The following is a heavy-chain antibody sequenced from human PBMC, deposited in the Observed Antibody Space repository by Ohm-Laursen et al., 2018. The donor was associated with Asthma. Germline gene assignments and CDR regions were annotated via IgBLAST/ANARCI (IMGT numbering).Heavy chain of an antibody. CDR2: IKSNADGETT. CDR3: TTDRLYY. D-gene: IGHD3-16*02. V-gene: IGHV3-15*01. J-gene: IGHJ4*02. CDR1: GSTFSNVW. Sequence: SLRLSCAASGSTFSNVWMNWVRQAPGRGLEWVGRIKSNADGETTDYATPVKGRFSISRDDSKNTLYLQMNSLKIEDTAVYYCTTDRLYYWGQGTLVTVSA.